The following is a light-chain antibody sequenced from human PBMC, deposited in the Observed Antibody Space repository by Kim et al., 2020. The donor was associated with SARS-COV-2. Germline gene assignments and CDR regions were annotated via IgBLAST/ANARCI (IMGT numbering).Light chain of an antibody. CDR3: SSYTSSSTPVYV. Sequence: ITISCTGTSSDVGGYNYVSWYQQHPGKAPKLMIYDVSNRPSGVSNRFSGSKSGNTASLTISGLQAEDEADYYCSSYTSSSTPVYVFGTGTKVTVL. CDR2: DVS. J-gene: IGLJ1*01. CDR1: SSDVGGYNY. V-gene: IGLV2-14*03.